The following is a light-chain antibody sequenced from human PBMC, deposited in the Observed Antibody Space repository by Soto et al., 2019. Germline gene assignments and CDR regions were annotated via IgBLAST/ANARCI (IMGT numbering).Light chain of an antibody. Sequence: DIQMTQSPSSLSASVGDRVTITCQASQDINNYLNWYQHKPGKAPKLLIHGASNLQTGVPSRFSGSGSGTDFFFTISSLQPEDIATYYCQQYDTLPQAFGGGTKVEIK. CDR3: QQYDTLPQA. V-gene: IGKV1-33*01. CDR1: QDINNY. CDR2: GAS. J-gene: IGKJ4*01.